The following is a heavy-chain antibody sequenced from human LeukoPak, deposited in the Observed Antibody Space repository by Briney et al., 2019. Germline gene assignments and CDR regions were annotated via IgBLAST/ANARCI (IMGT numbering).Heavy chain of an antibody. Sequence: GGFLRLSCAASGFTFSSYSMNWVRQAPGKGLEWVSSISSSSSYIYYADSVKGRFTISRDNAKNSLYLQMNSLRAEDTAVYYCARDLQYAGEPFYFDYWGQGTLVTVSS. CDR3: ARDLQYAGEPFYFDY. V-gene: IGHV3-21*01. D-gene: IGHD1-14*01. CDR1: GFTFSSYS. J-gene: IGHJ4*02. CDR2: ISSSSSYI.